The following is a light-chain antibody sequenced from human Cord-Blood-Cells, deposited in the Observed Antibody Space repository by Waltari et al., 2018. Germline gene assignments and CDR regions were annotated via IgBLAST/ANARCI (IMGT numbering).Light chain of an antibody. Sequence: QSALTQPASVSGSPGQSITISCTGTSSDVGSYNLVSWYKQHPGKAPKLTIYEGSKRPSGVSNRFSGSKSGNTASLTTSGLQAEDEADYYCCSYAGSSTWVFGGGTKLTVL. CDR2: EGS. CDR1: SSDVGSYNL. V-gene: IGLV2-23*01. J-gene: IGLJ3*02. CDR3: CSYAGSSTWV.